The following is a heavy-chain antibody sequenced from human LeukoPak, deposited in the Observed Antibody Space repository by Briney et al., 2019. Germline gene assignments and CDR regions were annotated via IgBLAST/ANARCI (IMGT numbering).Heavy chain of an antibody. Sequence: GGSLRLSCSASGFTLSNYVMHWVRQAPGKGLEYVSAITSNGGSTYYAESVKGRFTFSRDNSKNTLYLQMSSLRAEGTAVYYCVKEGGRVHYGSGGFFDSWGQGTLVTVSS. V-gene: IGHV3-64D*09. J-gene: IGHJ4*02. D-gene: IGHD3-10*01. CDR2: ITSNGGST. CDR3: VKEGGRVHYGSGGFFDS. CDR1: GFTLSNYV.